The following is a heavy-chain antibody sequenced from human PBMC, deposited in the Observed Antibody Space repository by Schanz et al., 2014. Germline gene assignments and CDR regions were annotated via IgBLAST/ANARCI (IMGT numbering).Heavy chain of an antibody. CDR3: ARDYESALSTPRHDAFDV. CDR2: ISGSSSTK. J-gene: IGHJ3*01. D-gene: IGHD3-22*01. CDR1: GFNFKAYA. Sequence: EAQLLESGGGLVQPGGSLRLSCAASGFNFKAYAMSWVRQAPGKGLEWVSYISGSSSTKYYADSVKGRFTISRDNGKKPLYLQRNSVGAEDAAVYFCARDYESALSTPRHDAFDVWGQGTVVTVSS. V-gene: IGHV3-48*01.